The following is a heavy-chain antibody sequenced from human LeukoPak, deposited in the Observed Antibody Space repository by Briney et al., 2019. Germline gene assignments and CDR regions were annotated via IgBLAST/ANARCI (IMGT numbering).Heavy chain of an antibody. CDR2: ISHAGGA. Sequence: PGGSLRLSCAASGFAVNSKDMSWVRKAPGKGLEWVSLISHAGGAYYADSVKGRFTISRDESKDTLSLQMNSLRAEDTAVYYCARGLRFGGFWAHFDYWGLGTLVTVSS. V-gene: IGHV3-66*01. CDR3: ARGLRFGGFWAHFDY. CDR1: GFAVNSKD. J-gene: IGHJ4*02. D-gene: IGHD3-16*01.